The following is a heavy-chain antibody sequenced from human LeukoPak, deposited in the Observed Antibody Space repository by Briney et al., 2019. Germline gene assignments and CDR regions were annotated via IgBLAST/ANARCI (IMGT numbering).Heavy chain of an antibody. J-gene: IGHJ4*02. V-gene: IGHV4-39*01. CDR2: IHYSGNT. D-gene: IGHD3-22*01. CDR1: GGSISSSPCY. Sequence: SETLSLTCTVSGGSISSSPCYWDWIRQPPGKGLEWIGAIHYSGNTNYNPSLRGRGIVSVDTSRSQLSLKLSSVTAADTAMYFCARTCGRRTVHPGTSGYIDSWGQGTLVTVSS. CDR3: ARTCGRRTVHPGTSGYIDS.